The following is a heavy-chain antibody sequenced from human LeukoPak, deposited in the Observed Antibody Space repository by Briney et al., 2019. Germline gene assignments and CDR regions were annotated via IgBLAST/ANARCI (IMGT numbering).Heavy chain of an antibody. D-gene: IGHD3-16*02. Sequence: KPSETLSLTCAVYGGSFSGYYWSWIRQPPGKGLEWIGEISHSGSTNYNPSLKSRVTISVDTSKNQFSLKLSSVTAADTAVYYCARVKGYYDYVWGSYRPTLFDYWGQGTLVTVSS. J-gene: IGHJ4*02. CDR3: ARVKGYYDYVWGSYRPTLFDY. V-gene: IGHV4-34*01. CDR2: ISHSGST. CDR1: GGSFSGYY.